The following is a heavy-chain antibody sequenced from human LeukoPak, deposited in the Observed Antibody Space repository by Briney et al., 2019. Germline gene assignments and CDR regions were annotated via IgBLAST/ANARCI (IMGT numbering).Heavy chain of an antibody. V-gene: IGHV3-30*02. CDR1: GFSFSNYG. J-gene: IGHJ3*02. D-gene: IGHD3-22*01. CDR3: AKDLVSGSSGYYYDVSAFDI. CDR2: IWYDGSNK. Sequence: GGSLRLSCAASGFSFSNYGMHWVRQAPGKGLEWVAFIWYDGSNKYYADSVKGRFTISRDNSKNTLYLQMNSLRADDTAVYYCAKDLVSGSSGYYYDVSAFDIWGQGTMVTVSS.